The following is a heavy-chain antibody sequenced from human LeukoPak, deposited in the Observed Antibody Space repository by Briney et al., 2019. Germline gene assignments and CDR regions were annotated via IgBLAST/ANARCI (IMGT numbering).Heavy chain of an antibody. V-gene: IGHV4-34*01. CDR3: ARGRRTSWYSSSWYGRDYYMDV. D-gene: IGHD6-13*01. J-gene: IGHJ6*03. CDR1: GGSCSGYY. Sequence: SETLSLTCAVDGGSCSGYYWSWDRPPPGRGLGWGGEINHSVSTNYNPSLKSRVTISLDTSQNQFPLKLSSVTAADTDVYYCARGRRTSWYSSSWYGRDYYMDVWGKGTTVTVSS. CDR2: INHSVST.